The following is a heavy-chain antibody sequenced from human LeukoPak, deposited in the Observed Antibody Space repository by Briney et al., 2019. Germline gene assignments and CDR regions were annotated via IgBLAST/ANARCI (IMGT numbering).Heavy chain of an antibody. CDR2: MNPNSGNT. CDR1: GYAFTSYD. CDR3: ARGWDQLGYCSGDSCHSMDV. Sequence: ASVKVSCEASGYAFTSYDINRVRQATGQGPEWMGWMNPNSGNTGYAQKFQGRVTMTRNPSISTAYMEVSGLRSEDTAVYYCARGWDQLGYCSGDSCHSMDVWGQGTTVTVSS. J-gene: IGHJ6*02. V-gene: IGHV1-8*01. D-gene: IGHD2-15*01.